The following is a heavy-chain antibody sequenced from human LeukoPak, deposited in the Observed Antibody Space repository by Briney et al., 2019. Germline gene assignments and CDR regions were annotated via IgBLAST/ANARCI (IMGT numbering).Heavy chain of an antibody. CDR3: TSTTGTTFASDI. CDR2: IYTSGST. Sequence: SETLSLTCTVSGGSISSYYWSWIRQPAGKGLEWIGRIYTSGSTNYTPSLKSRVTMSVDTSKNQFSLKLSSVTAADTAVYYCTSTTGTTFASDIWGQGTMVTVSS. D-gene: IGHD1-1*01. V-gene: IGHV4-4*07. J-gene: IGHJ3*02. CDR1: GGSISSYY.